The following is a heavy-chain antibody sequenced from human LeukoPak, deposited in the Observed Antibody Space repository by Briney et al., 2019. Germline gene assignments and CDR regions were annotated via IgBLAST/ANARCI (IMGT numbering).Heavy chain of an antibody. D-gene: IGHD3-22*01. Sequence: PGGSLRLSCAASGFTFNSYAMSWVRQAPGKGLEWVSAISGSSGSTYYADSVKGRFTISRDNSKNTLYLQMNSLRAEDTAVYYCAKSDSSGYYQLYFDYWGQGTLVTVSS. CDR2: ISGSSGST. CDR3: AKSDSSGYYQLYFDY. V-gene: IGHV3-23*01. J-gene: IGHJ4*02. CDR1: GFTFNSYA.